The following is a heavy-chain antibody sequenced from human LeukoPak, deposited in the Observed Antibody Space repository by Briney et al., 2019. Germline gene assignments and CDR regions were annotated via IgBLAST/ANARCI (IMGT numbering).Heavy chain of an antibody. Sequence: GGSLRLSCAASGFTFSRYWMTWVRQAPGKGLQWVANIKQDGSEQYYAGSVVGRFTISRDNANNSLYLQMNSLRPEDTAVFYCARRRDGSVYYPKTLDSWGQGPLVTVSS. CDR2: IKQDGSEQ. J-gene: IGHJ4*02. D-gene: IGHD3-22*01. CDR3: ARRRDGSVYYPKTLDS. V-gene: IGHV3-7*01. CDR1: GFTFSRYW.